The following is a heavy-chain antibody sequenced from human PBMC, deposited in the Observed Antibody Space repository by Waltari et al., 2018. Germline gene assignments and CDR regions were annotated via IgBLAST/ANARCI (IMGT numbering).Heavy chain of an antibody. V-gene: IGHV3-21*01. J-gene: IGHJ4*02. D-gene: IGHD1-26*01. Sequence: EVQLVESGGGLVKPGGSLRLSCAASGFTFSSYSLHWFRQAPGKGLEWVSSISSSSSYIYYADSVKGRFTISRDNAKNSLYLQMNSLRAEDTAVYYCAREEGSGSYLTYYFDYWGQGTLVTVSS. CDR2: ISSSSSYI. CDR1: GFTFSSYS. CDR3: AREEGSGSYLTYYFDY.